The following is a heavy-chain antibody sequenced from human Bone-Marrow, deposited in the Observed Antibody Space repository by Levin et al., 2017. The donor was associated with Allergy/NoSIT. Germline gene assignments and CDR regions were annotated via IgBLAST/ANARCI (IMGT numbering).Heavy chain of an antibody. J-gene: IGHJ3*02. CDR2: TRLSEKAK. D-gene: IGHD3-10*02. CDR3: TIVMFGRFHM. Sequence: GGSLRLSCAASGFILTDSTMSWARQLPGGGLEWASITRLSEKAKSCADSVKDRFNIARDRYKSKLYLQMRSLRVEDTAIYYCTIVMFGRFHMWGQGTMVTVSS. V-gene: IGHV3-23*01. CDR1: GFILTDST.